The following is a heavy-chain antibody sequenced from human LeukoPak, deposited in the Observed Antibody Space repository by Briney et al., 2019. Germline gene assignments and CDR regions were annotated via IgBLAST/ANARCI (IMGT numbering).Heavy chain of an antibody. J-gene: IGHJ5*02. CDR3: ARDPTTVTTDNWFDP. Sequence: SVKVSCKASGGTYSSYAISWVRQAPGQGLEWMGGIIPIFGTANYAQKFQGRVTITADESTSTAYMELSSLRSEDTAVYYCARDPTTVTTDNWFDPWGQGTLVTVSS. D-gene: IGHD4-17*01. CDR2: IIPIFGTA. V-gene: IGHV1-69*13. CDR1: GGTYSSYA.